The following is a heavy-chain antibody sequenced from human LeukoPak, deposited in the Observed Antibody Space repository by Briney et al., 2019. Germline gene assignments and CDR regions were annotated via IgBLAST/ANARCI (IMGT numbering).Heavy chain of an antibody. Sequence: SETLSLTCTVSGGSISSHYWSWIRQPPGKGLEWIGYIYYSGSTNYNPSLKSRVTISVDTSKNQFPLKLSSVTAADTAVYYCARHKGGYGDYYYYYYMDVWGKGTTVTVSS. CDR1: GGSISSHY. V-gene: IGHV4-59*11. D-gene: IGHD4-17*01. J-gene: IGHJ6*03. CDR3: ARHKGGYGDYYYYYYMDV. CDR2: IYYSGST.